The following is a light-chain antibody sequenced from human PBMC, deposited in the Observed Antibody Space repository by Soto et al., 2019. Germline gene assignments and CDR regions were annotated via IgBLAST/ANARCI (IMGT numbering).Light chain of an antibody. Sequence: SYELTQPPSVSVAPGQTASMSCGGSDIGDRSVHWYQQKPGQAPLLVIYFDDDRPSGLPERFYGSNSQNTATLTISRVEAGDEADYFCQVWDSTRDVVVFGGGTTLTVL. J-gene: IGLJ2*01. V-gene: IGLV3-21*04. CDR1: DIGDRS. CDR3: QVWDSTRDVVV. CDR2: FDD.